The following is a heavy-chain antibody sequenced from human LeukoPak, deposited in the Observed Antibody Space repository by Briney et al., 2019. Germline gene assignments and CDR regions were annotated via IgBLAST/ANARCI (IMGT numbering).Heavy chain of an antibody. J-gene: IGHJ5*02. CDR2: ISSSSSYI. Sequence: GGSLRLSCAASGFTFSSYSMNWVRQAPGKGLEWVSSISSSSSYIYYADSVKGRFTISRDNAKNPLYLQMNSLRAEDTAVYYCARDFTYYDFWSGYSSRFDPWGQGTLVTVSS. D-gene: IGHD3-3*01. CDR1: GFTFSSYS. V-gene: IGHV3-21*01. CDR3: ARDFTYYDFWSGYSSRFDP.